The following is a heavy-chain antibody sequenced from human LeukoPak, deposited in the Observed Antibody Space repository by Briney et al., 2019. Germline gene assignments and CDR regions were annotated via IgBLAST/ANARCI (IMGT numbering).Heavy chain of an antibody. J-gene: IGHJ4*02. CDR1: GGPISSYY. CDR3: ARHSRPYSSSYYFDY. D-gene: IGHD6-6*01. V-gene: IGHV4-59*08. Sequence: PSETLSLTCTVSGGPISSYYWSWIRQPPGKGLEWIGYIYYSGSTNYNPSLKSRVTISVDTSKNQFSLKLSSVTAADTAVYYCARHSRPYSSSYYFDYWGQGTLVTVSS. CDR2: IYYSGST.